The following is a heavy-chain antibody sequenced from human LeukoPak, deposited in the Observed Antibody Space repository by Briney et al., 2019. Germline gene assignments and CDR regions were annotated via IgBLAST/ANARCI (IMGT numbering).Heavy chain of an antibody. CDR2: ISGSGGTT. Sequence: GRSLSLSCAPSGFTFSSYAMSSVREAPGKGLEWVSGISGSGGTTSYADPAKGRFTIPRDNSKSTLYLQMNSLRAEDTAVYYCAKVRGVTIYYSYGMDVWGKGTTVTVSS. CDR1: GFTFSSYA. V-gene: IGHV3-23*01. CDR3: AKVRGVTIYYSYGMDV. D-gene: IGHD3-10*01. J-gene: IGHJ6*04.